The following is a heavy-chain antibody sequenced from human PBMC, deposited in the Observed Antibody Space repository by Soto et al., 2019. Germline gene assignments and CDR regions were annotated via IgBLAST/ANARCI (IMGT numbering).Heavy chain of an antibody. D-gene: IGHD2-2*02. J-gene: IGHJ5*02. CDR1: GFTFPGSS. V-gene: IGHV3-21*02. Sequence: ELQLVESGGGLVKPGGSLRLSCAASGFTFPGSSMNWVRQAPGKGLEWVASITSDSSYTQYADSLKGRFTISRDNAKNSLYLQMSSLRVEDTAVYYCARLLLYSTSGRGWFDPRGQGTLVTVSS. CDR3: ARLLLYSTSGRGWFDP. CDR2: ITSDSSYT.